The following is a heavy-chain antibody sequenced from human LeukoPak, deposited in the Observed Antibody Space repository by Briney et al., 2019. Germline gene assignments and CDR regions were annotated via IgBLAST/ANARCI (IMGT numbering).Heavy chain of an antibody. CDR1: GLTFSSYA. CDR2: ISGSGGSK. CDR3: AKDFGSSWLNWFDP. J-gene: IGHJ5*02. D-gene: IGHD6-13*01. Sequence: PGGSLSLSCAASGLTFSSYAMSWVRQAPGKGLEWVSAISGSGGSKYYADSVKGRFTISRDNSKNTLYLQMNSLRAEDTAVYYCAKDFGSSWLNWFDPWGQGTLVTVFS. V-gene: IGHV3-23*01.